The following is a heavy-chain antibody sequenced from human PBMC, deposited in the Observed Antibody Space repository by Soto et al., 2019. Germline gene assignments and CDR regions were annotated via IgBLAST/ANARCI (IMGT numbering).Heavy chain of an antibody. D-gene: IGHD3-10*01. J-gene: IGHJ6*02. Sequence: PGGSLRLSCAASGFTFSSYWMSWVRQAPGKGLEWVANIKQDGSEKYYVDSVKGRFTISRDNAKNSLYLQMNSLRAEDTAVYYCASPNYSGYYYGMDVWGQGTTVTVSS. V-gene: IGHV3-7*01. CDR2: IKQDGSEK. CDR3: ASPNYSGYYYGMDV. CDR1: GFTFSSYW.